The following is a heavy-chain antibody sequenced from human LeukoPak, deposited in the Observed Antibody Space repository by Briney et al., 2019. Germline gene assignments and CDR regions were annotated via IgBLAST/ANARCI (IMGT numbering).Heavy chain of an antibody. CDR2: ISGGGDSA. Sequence: GGSLRLSCAASGFTFSSYAMSWVRQAPGKGLEWVSAISGGGDSAYYADSVRGRFTISRDNSKNTLYLQMISLRAEDTAVYYCARGGSGWYTGYFDYWGQGTLVTVSS. D-gene: IGHD6-19*01. V-gene: IGHV3-23*01. J-gene: IGHJ4*02. CDR3: ARGGSGWYTGYFDY. CDR1: GFTFSSYA.